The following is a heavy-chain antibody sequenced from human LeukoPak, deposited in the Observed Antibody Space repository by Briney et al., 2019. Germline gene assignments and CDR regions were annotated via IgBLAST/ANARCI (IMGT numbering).Heavy chain of an antibody. Sequence: SYTLSLTCAVSGGPFSGYFWSWIRQSSGKGLDWIVEIHNSGTTNYNPSLNSRFTISEDTSKNQFYLNLRSVTAADTAVYYCGRRYYYNLGSFPFDFWGQGTLVTVSS. J-gene: IGHJ4*02. CDR2: IHNSGTT. CDR3: GRRYYYNLGSFPFDF. V-gene: IGHV4-34*01. CDR1: GGPFSGYF. D-gene: IGHD3-10*01.